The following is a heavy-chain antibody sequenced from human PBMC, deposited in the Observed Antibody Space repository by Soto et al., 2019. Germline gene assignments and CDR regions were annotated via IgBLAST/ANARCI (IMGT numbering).Heavy chain of an antibody. CDR2: ISGSGDGT. CDR1: GFTFSSYA. CDR3: AKYASGWFLVRFDP. D-gene: IGHD6-19*01. V-gene: IGHV3-23*01. J-gene: IGHJ5*02. Sequence: EVQLLESGGGLVQPGGSLRLSCAASGFTFSSYAMSWVRQAPGKGLEWVSAISGSGDGTYYADPVKDRFTISRDNSKNTLYLQMNSLRAEDTAVYYCAKYASGWFLVRFDPWGQGTLVTVSS.